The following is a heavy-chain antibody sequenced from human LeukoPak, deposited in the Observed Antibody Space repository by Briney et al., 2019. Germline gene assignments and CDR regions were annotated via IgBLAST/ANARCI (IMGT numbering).Heavy chain of an antibody. CDR2: IYDSGST. CDR3: ARGVHEISIFGVIIRAPRPDWFGP. V-gene: IGHV4-4*09. CDR1: DGSISSYY. J-gene: IGHJ5*02. D-gene: IGHD3-3*01. Sequence: SETLSLTCSVSDGSISSYYWTWIRQPPGKGLEWIGYIYDSGSTNYNPSLESRVTMSLDTSKKQFSLQLSSVTAADTAIYYCARGVHEISIFGVIIRAPRPDWFGPWGQGTLVTVSS.